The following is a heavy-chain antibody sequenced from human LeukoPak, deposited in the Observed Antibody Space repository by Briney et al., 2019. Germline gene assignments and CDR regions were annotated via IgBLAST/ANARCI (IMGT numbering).Heavy chain of an antibody. J-gene: IGHJ4*02. CDR1: GFTFSDYY. D-gene: IGHD4-17*01. V-gene: IGHV3-11*01. CDR3: ARTLRGDY. CDR2: ISSSGNTI. Sequence: PGGSLRLSCAASGFTFSDYYMSWIRQPPGQGLGWVSYISSSGNTIYYADSVRSRFAISRDNAKNSLYLQMNSLRAEDTAVYFCARTLRGDYWGQGTLVTVSS.